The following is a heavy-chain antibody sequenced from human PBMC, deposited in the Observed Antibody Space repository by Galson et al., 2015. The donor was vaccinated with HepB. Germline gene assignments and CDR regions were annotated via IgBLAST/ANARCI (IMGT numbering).Heavy chain of an antibody. CDR2: ISYDGSNK. CDR3: ASSTYYDFWSGTWAYYYYYGMDV. D-gene: IGHD3-3*01. Sequence: SLRLSCAASGFTFSSYGMHWVRQAPGKGLEWVAVISYDGSNKYYADSVKGRFTISRDNSKNTLYLQMNSLRAEDTAVYYCASSTYYDFWSGTWAYYYYYGMDVWGQGTTVTVSS. V-gene: IGHV3-30*03. J-gene: IGHJ6*02. CDR1: GFTFSSYG.